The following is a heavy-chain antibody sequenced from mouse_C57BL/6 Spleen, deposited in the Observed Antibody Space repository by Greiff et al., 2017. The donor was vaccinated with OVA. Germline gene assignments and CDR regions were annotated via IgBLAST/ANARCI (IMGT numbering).Heavy chain of an antibody. D-gene: IGHD2-5*01. CDR2: ISYDGSN. Sequence: EVKLQESGPGLVKPSQSLSLTCSVTGYSITSGYYWNWIRQFPGNKLEWMGYISYDGSNNYNPSLKNRISITRDTSKNQFFLKLNSVTTEDTATYYCARAYSNYDYAMDYWGQGTSVTVSS. CDR3: ARAYSNYDYAMDY. CDR1: GYSITSGYY. V-gene: IGHV3-6*01. J-gene: IGHJ4*01.